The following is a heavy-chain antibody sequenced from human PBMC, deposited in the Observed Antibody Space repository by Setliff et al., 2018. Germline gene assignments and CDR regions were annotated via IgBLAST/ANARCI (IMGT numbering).Heavy chain of an antibody. V-gene: IGHV1-18*01. CDR2: NSA. CDR1: GYTFTNYG. CDR3: ARDSPEMVAPPAAHCFDP. D-gene: IGHD2-15*01. Sequence: ASVKVSCKTSGYTFTNYGINWVRQAPGQGLEWMGWNSAYAQKFQGRVTMTTDTPTSTAYMELRCLRTDDTAVYYCARDSPEMVAPPAAHCFDPWGQGTLVTVSS. J-gene: IGHJ5*02.